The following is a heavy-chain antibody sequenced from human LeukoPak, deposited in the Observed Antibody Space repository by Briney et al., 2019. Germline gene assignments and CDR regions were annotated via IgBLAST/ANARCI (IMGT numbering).Heavy chain of an antibody. Sequence: GGSLRLSCAASGFTFSSYWMSWVRQAPGKGLEWVANIKQDGSEKYYVDSVKGRFTISRDNAKNSLYLQMNSLRAEDTAAYYCARDSKVDTAMVDDAFDIWGQGTMVTVSS. CDR1: GFTFSSYW. D-gene: IGHD5-18*01. J-gene: IGHJ3*02. CDR2: IKQDGSEK. V-gene: IGHV3-7*01. CDR3: ARDSKVDTAMVDDAFDI.